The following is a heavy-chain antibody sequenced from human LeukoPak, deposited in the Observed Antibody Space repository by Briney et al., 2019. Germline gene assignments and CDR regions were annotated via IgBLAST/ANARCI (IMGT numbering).Heavy chain of an antibody. V-gene: IGHV3-33*01. D-gene: IGHD4-23*01. CDR2: IWNDGSNK. CDR1: GFIFSDYG. J-gene: IGHJ4*02. Sequence: GGSLRLSCAASGFIFSDYGMHWVRQAPGKGLEWVAVIWNDGSNKFEADSVEGRFIISGDNSKNTLYLQMNNLRAEDTAVYYCARGGPFKYGGKKGPVSRPIDFWGQGTLVTVSS. CDR3: ARGGPFKYGGKKGPVSRPIDF.